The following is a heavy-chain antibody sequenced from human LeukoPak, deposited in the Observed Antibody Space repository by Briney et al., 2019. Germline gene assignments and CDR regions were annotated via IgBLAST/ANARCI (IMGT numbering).Heavy chain of an antibody. D-gene: IGHD6-19*01. Sequence: GGSLRLSCAASRLTFSSYGMHWVRQAPGKGLEWVAVISYDGSNKYYADSVKRRFTISRDNSKNTLYLQMNSLRAEDTAVYYCAKEIAVAGSFDYWGQGTLVTVSS. CDR2: ISYDGSNK. J-gene: IGHJ4*02. CDR3: AKEIAVAGSFDY. V-gene: IGHV3-30*18. CDR1: RLTFSSYG.